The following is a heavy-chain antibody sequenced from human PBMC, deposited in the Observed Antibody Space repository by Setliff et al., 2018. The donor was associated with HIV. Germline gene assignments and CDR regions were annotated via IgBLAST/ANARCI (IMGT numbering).Heavy chain of an antibody. D-gene: IGHD6-13*01. J-gene: IGHJ5*02. Sequence: SETLSLTCGVSGYSISSDYCWGWIRQPPGKGLEWIGEINHSGSTNYNPSLKSRFTISPATSKNPFSLHLNSVTAADTAVYYCAREIIAAAGQDWFDPWGQGTLVTSPQ. CDR1: GYSISSDYC. CDR2: INHSGST. CDR3: AREIIAAAGQDWFDP. V-gene: IGHV4-38-2*02.